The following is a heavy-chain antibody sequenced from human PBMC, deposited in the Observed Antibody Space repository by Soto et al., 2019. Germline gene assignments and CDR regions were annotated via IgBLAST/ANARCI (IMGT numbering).Heavy chain of an antibody. Sequence: WGSLRLSCVASGFNFANYAMNWVRKAQGKGLVWDSAIGGGCDWTYYADSVKGRYTISRDNSKNTLSMQMISLRVEDKAVYYCAKGVETYWSDTNAYSAFEYWAQGTLVTVSS. CDR3: AKGVETYWSDTNAYSAFEY. J-gene: IGHJ4*02. CDR2: IGGGCDWT. V-gene: IGHV3-23*01. CDR1: GFNFANYA. D-gene: IGHD3-22*01.